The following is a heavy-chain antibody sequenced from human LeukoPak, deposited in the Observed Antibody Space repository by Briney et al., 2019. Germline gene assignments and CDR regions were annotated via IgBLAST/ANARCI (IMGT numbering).Heavy chain of an antibody. J-gene: IGHJ5*02. D-gene: IGHD4-17*01. CDR1: GGSISSGGYY. CDR2: IYYSGST. CDR3: ARRAVTTGGNWFDP. V-gene: IGHV4-61*08. Sequence: PSETLSLTCTVSGGSISSGGYYWSWIRQPPGKGLEWIGYIYYSGSTNYNPSLKSRVTISVDTSKNQFSLKLSSVTAADTAVYYCARRAVTTGGNWFDPWGQGTLVTVSS.